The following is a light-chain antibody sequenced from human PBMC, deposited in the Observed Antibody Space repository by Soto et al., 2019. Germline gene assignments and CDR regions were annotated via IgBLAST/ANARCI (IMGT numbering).Light chain of an antibody. CDR3: AAWADSLGSVV. J-gene: IGLJ2*01. Sequence: QSVLTQPPSASGTPGQRVTISCSGSSSNIETNGVSWYQQLPGTAPKLLMYSYNYRPSGVPDRFSGSKSGTSASLAISGLQSEDEPDYYCAAWADSLGSVVFGGGTKLTVL. CDR1: SSNIETNG. V-gene: IGLV1-44*01. CDR2: SYN.